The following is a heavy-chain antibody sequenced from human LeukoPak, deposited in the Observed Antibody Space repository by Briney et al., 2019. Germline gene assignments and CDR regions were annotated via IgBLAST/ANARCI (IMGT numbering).Heavy chain of an antibody. CDR1: GFTVSSNY. V-gene: IGHV3-53*01. CDR3: AKVLSSGHYPGDDY. J-gene: IGHJ4*02. Sequence: GGSLRLSCAASGFTVSSNYMSWVRQAPGKGLEWVSVIYSGGSTYYADSVKGRFTISRDNSKNTLYLQMNSLRAEDTAVYYCAKVLSSGHYPGDDYWGQGTLVTVSS. D-gene: IGHD3-22*01. CDR2: IYSGGST.